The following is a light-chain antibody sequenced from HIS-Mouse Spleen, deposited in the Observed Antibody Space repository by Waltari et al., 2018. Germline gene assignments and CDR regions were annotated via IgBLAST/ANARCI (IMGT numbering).Light chain of an antibody. CDR3: QQYNSYSRT. CDR2: KAS. Sequence: DIQMTQPPSTLSASVGYRVTITCRASQSISSWFAWYQQKPGKAPKLLIYKASSLESGVPSRFSGSGSGTEFTLTISSLQPDDFATYYCQQYNSYSRTFGQGTKVEIK. V-gene: IGKV1-5*03. J-gene: IGKJ1*01. CDR1: QSISSW.